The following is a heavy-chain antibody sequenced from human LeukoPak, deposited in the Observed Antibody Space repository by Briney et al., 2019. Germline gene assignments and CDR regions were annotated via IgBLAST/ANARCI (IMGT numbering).Heavy chain of an antibody. Sequence: GGSLRLSCAASGFTFSSYAMSWVRQAPGKGLVWVSRINSDGSSTSYADSVKGRFTISRDNAKNTLYLQMNSLRAEDTAVYYCARARIAAADLDYWGQGTLVIVSS. CDR1: GFTFSSYA. J-gene: IGHJ4*02. D-gene: IGHD6-13*01. V-gene: IGHV3-74*01. CDR2: INSDGSST. CDR3: ARARIAAADLDY.